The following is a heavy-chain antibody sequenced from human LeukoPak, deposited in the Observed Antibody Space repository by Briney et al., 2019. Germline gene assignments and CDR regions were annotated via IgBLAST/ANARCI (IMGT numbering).Heavy chain of an antibody. CDR2: ISSSSSTI. J-gene: IGHJ4*02. D-gene: IGHD2-15*01. CDR1: GFTFSSFS. V-gene: IGHV3-48*04. CDR3: ARDLSLYCSGGSCYSLNY. Sequence: GGSLRLSCAASGFTFSSFSMNWVRQAPGKRLEWVSYISSSSSTIYYADSVKGRFTISRDNAKNSLYLQMNSLRAEDTAVYYCARDLSLYCSGGSCYSLNYWGQGTLVTVSS.